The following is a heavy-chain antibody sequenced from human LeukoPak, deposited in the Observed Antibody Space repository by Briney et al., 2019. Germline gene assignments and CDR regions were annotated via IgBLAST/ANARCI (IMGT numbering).Heavy chain of an antibody. D-gene: IGHD3-22*01. J-gene: IGHJ4*02. CDR3: ARQDYYDSSGYGDFDY. Sequence: ASVKVSCKGSGYSFTSYWISWVRQMPGKGLEWMGIIYPGDSDTRYSPSFQGQVTISADKSISTACLQWSSLKASDTAMYYCARQDYYDSSGYGDFDYWGQGTLVTVSS. CDR1: GYSFTSYW. V-gene: IGHV5-51*01. CDR2: IYPGDSDT.